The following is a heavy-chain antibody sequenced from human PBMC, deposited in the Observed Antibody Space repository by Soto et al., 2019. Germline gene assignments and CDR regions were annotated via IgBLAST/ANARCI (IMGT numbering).Heavy chain of an antibody. J-gene: IGHJ6*02. CDR3: ARGGDRGYYYGMDV. Sequence: FQGRVTITRDTSASTAYMELSSLRSEDTAVYYCARGGDRGYYYGMDVWGQWTTVTVSS. V-gene: IGHV1-3*01. D-gene: IGHD2-21*01.